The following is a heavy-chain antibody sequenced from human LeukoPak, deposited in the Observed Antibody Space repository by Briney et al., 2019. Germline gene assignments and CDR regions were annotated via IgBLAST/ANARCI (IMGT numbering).Heavy chain of an antibody. J-gene: IGHJ5*02. CDR3: TRHYAMGGWFDP. CDR2: VKSDGVTT. CDR1: QFSISNYW. D-gene: IGHD2-2*01. Sequence: PGGSLRLSCAASQFSISNYWTHWARQAPGKGLVWVSVVKSDGVTTRFADFVKGRYSISRDDAGNTVHLHIDNVTVDDTAVYYCTRHYAMGGWFDPWGQGTLVTVSS. V-gene: IGHV3-74*01.